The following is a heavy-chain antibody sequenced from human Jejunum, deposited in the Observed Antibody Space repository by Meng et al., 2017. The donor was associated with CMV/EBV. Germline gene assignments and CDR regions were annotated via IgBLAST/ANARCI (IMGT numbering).Heavy chain of an antibody. V-gene: IGHV3-23*01. D-gene: IGHD3-10*01. CDR1: GFAFSGFA. CDR3: ADSRGGY. J-gene: IGHJ4*02. CDR2: ITINGDIT. Sequence: SLRLSCAASGFAFSGFAMSWVRQAPGKGLEWVSSITINGDITYSVDSVRGRFTISRDNSKNTLYLQMNSLRAEDTAVYYCADSRGGYWGQGTLVTVSS.